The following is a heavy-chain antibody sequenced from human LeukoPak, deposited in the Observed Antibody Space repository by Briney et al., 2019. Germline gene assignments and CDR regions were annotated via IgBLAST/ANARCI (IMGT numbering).Heavy chain of an antibody. Sequence: PSETLSLTCTVSGHFISSGYYWGWIRQSPGKGLEWIGNIFYRGGTYYSPSLKSRVTISLDMSRNEFSLKLNSVTAADTAVYYCAKSNGYGLIDIWGQGTMVTVSS. CDR2: IFYRGGT. CDR1: GHFISSGYY. CDR3: AKSNGYGLIDI. V-gene: IGHV4-38-2*02. D-gene: IGHD3-10*01. J-gene: IGHJ3*02.